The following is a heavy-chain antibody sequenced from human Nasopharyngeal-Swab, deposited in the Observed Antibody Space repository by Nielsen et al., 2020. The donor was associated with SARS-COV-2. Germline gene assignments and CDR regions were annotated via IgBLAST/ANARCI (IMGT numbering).Heavy chain of an antibody. V-gene: IGHV4-59*01. D-gene: IGHD4-17*01. CDR3: ARDRGYGDYVWYFEL. Sequence: SETLSLTCTVSGGSISSYYWSWIRQPPGKGLEWIGYIYYSGSTNYNPSLKSRVTISVDTSKNQFTLKLSSVTAADTAVYYCARDRGYGDYVWYFELWGRGTLVTVSS. CDR2: IYYSGST. J-gene: IGHJ2*01. CDR1: GGSISSYY.